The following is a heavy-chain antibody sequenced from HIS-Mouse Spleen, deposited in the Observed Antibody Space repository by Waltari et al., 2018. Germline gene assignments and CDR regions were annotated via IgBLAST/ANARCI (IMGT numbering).Heavy chain of an antibody. J-gene: IGHJ2*01. D-gene: IGHD6-13*01. CDR3: AREIPYSSSWYDWYFDL. CDR2: IHYSGST. Sequence: QLQLQESGPGLVKPSETLSLTCTVSGGSISSSSYYWGWIRQPPGKGLGWIGSIHYSGSTYYNPARKRRVTIAVDTSKNQFSLKLSSVTAADTAVYYCAREIPYSSSWYDWYFDLWGRGTLVTVSS. V-gene: IGHV4-39*07. CDR1: GGSISSSSYY.